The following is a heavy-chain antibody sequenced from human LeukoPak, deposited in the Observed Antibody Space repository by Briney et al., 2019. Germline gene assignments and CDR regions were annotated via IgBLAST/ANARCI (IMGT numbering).Heavy chain of an antibody. CDR1: GYTFTSYD. D-gene: IGHD1-26*01. CDR3: AREDGLELRYYYMDV. Sequence: GASVKVSCKASGYTFTSYDINWVRQATGQGVEWVGGMNPNSGNTGYAQKFQGRVTMTRNTSISTAYMELSSLRSEDTAVYYCAREDGLELRYYYMDVWGKGTTVTVSS. CDR2: MNPNSGNT. J-gene: IGHJ6*03. V-gene: IGHV1-8*01.